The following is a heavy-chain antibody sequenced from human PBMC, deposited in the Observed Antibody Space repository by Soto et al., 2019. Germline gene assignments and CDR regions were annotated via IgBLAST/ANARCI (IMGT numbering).Heavy chain of an antibody. V-gene: IGHV3-23*01. CDR3: AKSRVYYSGSYLGAFDI. J-gene: IGHJ3*02. D-gene: IGHD1-26*01. Sequence: EVQLLESGGGLVQPGGSLRLSCAASGFTFSSYAMSWVRQAPGKGLEWVSAISGSGGSTYYADSVKGRFTISRDNSKNTLYLQMNSLRAEDTAVYYCAKSRVYYSGSYLGAFDIWGQGTMVTASS. CDR2: ISGSGGST. CDR1: GFTFSSYA.